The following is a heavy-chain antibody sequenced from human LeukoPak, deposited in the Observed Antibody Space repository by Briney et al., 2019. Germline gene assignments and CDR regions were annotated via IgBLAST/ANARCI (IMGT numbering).Heavy chain of an antibody. V-gene: IGHV4-59*01. CDR2: IYYSGST. CDR3: ARTYYDSSGHTFDY. Sequence: SETLSLTCTVSGGSISSYYWSWIRQPPGKGLEWIGYIYYSGSTNYNPSLKSRVTISVDTSKNQFSLKLSSVTAADTAVYYCARTYYDSSGHTFDYWGQGTLVTVSS. CDR1: GGSISSYY. J-gene: IGHJ4*02. D-gene: IGHD3-22*01.